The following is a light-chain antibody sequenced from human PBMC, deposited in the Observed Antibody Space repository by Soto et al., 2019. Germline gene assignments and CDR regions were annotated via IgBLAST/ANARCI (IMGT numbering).Light chain of an antibody. Sequence: EIVVTQSPATLSVPPGERATLSCRASQSVGNNFAWYQQKPGQAPRLLIFATSTMATGVPARFSGSGSGTEFTLNISSLQSEDFAVYYCQQYGDWPLTFGGGAKVEIE. CDR3: QQYGDWPLT. V-gene: IGKV3-15*01. J-gene: IGKJ4*01. CDR1: QSVGNN. CDR2: ATS.